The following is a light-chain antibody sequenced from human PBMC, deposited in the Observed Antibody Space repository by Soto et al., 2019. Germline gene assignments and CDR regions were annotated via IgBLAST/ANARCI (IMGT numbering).Light chain of an antibody. Sequence: QSALTQPASVSGSPGESITISCTGTSTDIGSTSLVSWYQQNPGKAPELLIYEANKRPSGVSSRFSGSRSGNAASLTISGLQPEDEATYFCCSYAGSSTFVLFGGGTKVTVL. J-gene: IGLJ2*01. CDR1: STDIGSTSL. V-gene: IGLV2-23*02. CDR3: CSYAGSSTFVL. CDR2: EAN.